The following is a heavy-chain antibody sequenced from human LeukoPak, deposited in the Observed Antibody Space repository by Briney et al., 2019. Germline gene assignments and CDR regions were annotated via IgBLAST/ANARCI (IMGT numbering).Heavy chain of an antibody. D-gene: IGHD6-19*01. Sequence: GGSLRLSCAASGFTFNNYWMHWVRQAPGKGLVWVSRISTAGNTTSYADSVKGRFTISRDNAKNTLYLQMKSLRDEDTAVYYCARAQAVTGTGGFDPWGQGTLVIVSS. J-gene: IGHJ5*02. V-gene: IGHV3-74*01. CDR2: ISTAGNTT. CDR3: ARAQAVTGTGGFDP. CDR1: GFTFNNYW.